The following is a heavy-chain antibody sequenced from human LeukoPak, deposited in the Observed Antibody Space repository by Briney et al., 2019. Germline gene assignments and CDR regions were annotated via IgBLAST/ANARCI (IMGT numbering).Heavy chain of an antibody. D-gene: IGHD1-1*01. CDR1: GFTFSNYN. J-gene: IGHJ5*02. Sequence: KPGGSLRLSCAASGFTFSNYNMNWIRQPPGKGLEWIGSIYYSGSTYYNPSLKSRVTISVDTSKNQFSLKLSSVTAADTAVYYCARTTPYNWFDPWGQGTLVTVSS. CDR3: ARTTPYNWFDP. V-gene: IGHV4-39*07. CDR2: IYYSGST.